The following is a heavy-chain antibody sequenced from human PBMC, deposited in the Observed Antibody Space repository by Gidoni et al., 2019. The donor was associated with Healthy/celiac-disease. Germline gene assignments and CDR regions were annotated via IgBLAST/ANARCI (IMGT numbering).Heavy chain of an antibody. CDR3: ARGLGGELIS. V-gene: IGHV3-48*01. CDR1: GFTFSSSS. J-gene: IGHJ4*02. D-gene: IGHD1-26*01. CDR2: ISSSSSTI. Sequence: EVQLVESGGVLVQPGGSLRLSCAASGFTFSSSSMNWVRQAPGKGLEWVSYISSSSSTIYYADSVKGRFTISRDNAKNSLYLQMNSLRAEDTAVYYCARGLGGELISWGQGTLVTVSS.